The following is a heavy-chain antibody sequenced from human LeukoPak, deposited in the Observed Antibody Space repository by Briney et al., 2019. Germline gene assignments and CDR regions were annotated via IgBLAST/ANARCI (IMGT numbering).Heavy chain of an antibody. CDR3: ARVSSPAYYYYYMDV. J-gene: IGHJ6*03. D-gene: IGHD6-13*01. V-gene: IGHV4-59*12. CDR2: IYNSGST. CDR1: GGSISSYY. Sequence: PSETLSLTCSVSGGSISSYYWSWIRQPPGKGLEWIGYIYNSGSTNYNPSLKSRVTMSVDTSKDQFSLKLSSVTAADTAVYYCARVSSPAYYYYYMDVWGKGTTVTVSS.